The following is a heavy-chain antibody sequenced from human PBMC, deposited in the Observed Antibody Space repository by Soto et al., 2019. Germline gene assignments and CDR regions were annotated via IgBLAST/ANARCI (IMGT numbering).Heavy chain of an antibody. D-gene: IGHD6-13*01. CDR2: INANSGGT. Sequence: ASVKVSCKASGYTFTDYYMHWVRQAPGQGLEWMGWINANSGGTNYPQKFQGRVTLTRDTSISTVYMELSSLRSDDTAVYYCASGASSNWPDFWGRGTLVTVSS. CDR1: GYTFTDYY. CDR3: ASGASSNWPDF. V-gene: IGHV1-2*02. J-gene: IGHJ4*02.